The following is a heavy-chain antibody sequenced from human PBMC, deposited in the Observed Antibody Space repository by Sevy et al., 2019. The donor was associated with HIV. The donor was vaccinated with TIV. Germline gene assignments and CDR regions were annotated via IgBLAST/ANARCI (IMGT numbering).Heavy chain of an antibody. CDR1: GFTFSSYG. J-gene: IGHJ6*02. V-gene: IGHV3-30*18. Sequence: GGSLRLSCAASGFTFSSYGMHWVRQAPGKGLEWVAVISYDGSNKYYADSVKGRFTISRDNSKNTLYLQMNSLRAEDTVVYYCAKDLEIVVVVAATYGMDVWGQGTTVTVSS. CDR2: ISYDGSNK. D-gene: IGHD2-15*01. CDR3: AKDLEIVVVVAATYGMDV.